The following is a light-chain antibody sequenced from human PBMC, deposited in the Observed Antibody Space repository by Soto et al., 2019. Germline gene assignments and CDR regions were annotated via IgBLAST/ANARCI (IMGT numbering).Light chain of an antibody. CDR2: DVS. CDR3: CSSAGSYTYV. V-gene: IGLV2-11*01. Sequence: QSALTQPRSVSGSPGQSVTISCTGTSSDVGGYNYVSWYQQHPGKAPKLMIYDVSKRPSGVPDRFSGSKSGNTASLTISGLQAEDEGDYYCCSSAGSYTYVFGIGTKLTVL. CDR1: SSDVGGYNY. J-gene: IGLJ1*01.